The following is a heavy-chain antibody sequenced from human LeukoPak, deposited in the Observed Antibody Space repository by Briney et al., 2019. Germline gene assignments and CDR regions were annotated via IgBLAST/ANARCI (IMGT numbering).Heavy chain of an antibody. CDR2: IHPSSGLI. D-gene: IGHD3-10*01. CDR3: ARDTGPIDY. Sequence: PGGSLRLSCSGSGFTFSTYSMNWVRQAPGKGLEWVSSIHPSSGLIRYADSLRGRFTISRDNAKNLLYLQMDSLRAEDTAVYYCARDTGPIDYWGQGTLVIVSS. V-gene: IGHV3-21*06. CDR1: GFTFSTYS. J-gene: IGHJ4*02.